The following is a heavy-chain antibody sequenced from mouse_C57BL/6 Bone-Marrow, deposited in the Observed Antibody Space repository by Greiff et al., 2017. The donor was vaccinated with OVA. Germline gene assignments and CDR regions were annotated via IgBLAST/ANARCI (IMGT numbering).Heavy chain of an antibody. V-gene: IGHV5-17*01. CDR1: GFTFSDYG. Sequence: DVHLVESGGGLVKPGGSLKLSCAASGFTFSDYGMHWVRQAPEKGLEWVAYISSGSSTIYYADTVKGRFPISSDNATNTLFLQMTSLRSEDTSMYYCARTWFRRGTFAYWGQGTLVTVSA. D-gene: IGHD2-2*01. J-gene: IGHJ3*01. CDR2: ISSGSSTI. CDR3: ARTWFRRGTFAY.